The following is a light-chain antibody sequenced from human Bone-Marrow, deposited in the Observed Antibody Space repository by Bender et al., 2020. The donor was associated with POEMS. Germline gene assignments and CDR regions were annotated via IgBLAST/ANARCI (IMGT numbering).Light chain of an antibody. J-gene: IGLJ1*01. CDR2: EVY. CDR3: RSYTSTSTLV. Sequence: QSALTQPASVSGSPVQSITISCTGPSSYVGGYDYVSWYRQEPGKAPKVMISEVYNRPSGVSNRFSGSKSGNTASLTISGLKADEEADYYGRSYTSTSTLVVGTGTKVIVL. CDR1: SSYVGGYDY. V-gene: IGLV2-14*01.